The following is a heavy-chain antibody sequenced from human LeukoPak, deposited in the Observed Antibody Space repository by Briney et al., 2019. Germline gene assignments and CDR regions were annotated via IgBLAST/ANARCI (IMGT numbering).Heavy chain of an antibody. J-gene: IGHJ5*01. CDR2: INPNSGVT. D-gene: IGHD1-20*01. CDR1: GYTFSGYS. Sequence: GASVKVSCKASGYTFSGYSMHWVRQAPGQGLEWMGRINPNSGVTYYAQKFQGRVTMTSDTSITTAYMELSSLTSDDTATYYCARDASNWSAFDSWGQGTLVTVSP. V-gene: IGHV1-2*06. CDR3: ARDASNWSAFDS.